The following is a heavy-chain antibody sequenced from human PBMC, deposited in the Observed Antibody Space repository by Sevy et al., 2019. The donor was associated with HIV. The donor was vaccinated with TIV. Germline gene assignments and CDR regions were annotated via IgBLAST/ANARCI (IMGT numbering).Heavy chain of an antibody. CDR3: ATTKDYYDNSGYPFDY. V-gene: IGHV1-24*01. D-gene: IGHD3-22*01. CDR2: FDPEDGER. J-gene: IGHJ4*02. CDR1: GYTLTQLS. Sequence: ASVKVSCKVSGYTLTQLSMHWVRQAPGKGLEWMGTFDPEDGERIFAQKFQGRVIMTEDTSTDTAYMELSSLTSEDTALYYCATTKDYYDNSGYPFDYLGQGTLVTVSS.